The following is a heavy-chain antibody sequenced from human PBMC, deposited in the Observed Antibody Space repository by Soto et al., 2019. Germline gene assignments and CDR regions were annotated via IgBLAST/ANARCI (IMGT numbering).Heavy chain of an antibody. V-gene: IGHV1-58*01. CDR2: IVVGSGNT. D-gene: IGHD5-12*01. CDR3: AAGRDIVATVDFDY. CDR1: GFTFTSSA. Sequence: SVKVSCKASGFTFTSSALQWVRQARGQRLEWIGWIVVGSGNTNYAQKFQERVTITRDMSTSTAYMELSSLRSEDTAVYYCAAGRDIVATVDFDYWGQGTLVTVSS. J-gene: IGHJ4*02.